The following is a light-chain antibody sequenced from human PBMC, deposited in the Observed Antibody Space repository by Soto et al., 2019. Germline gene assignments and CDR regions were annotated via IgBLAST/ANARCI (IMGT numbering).Light chain of an antibody. V-gene: IGLV1-44*01. J-gene: IGLJ3*02. CDR2: SNN. CDR1: SSNIGSNT. CDR3: AAWDDSLNGWV. Sequence: QSVLTQPPSASGTPGQRVTISCSGSSSNIGSNTVNWYQQFPGTAPKLLIYSNNQRSSGVPDQFSGSKSGTSASLAISGLQSEDEAEYHCAAWDDSLNGWVFGGGTKVTVL.